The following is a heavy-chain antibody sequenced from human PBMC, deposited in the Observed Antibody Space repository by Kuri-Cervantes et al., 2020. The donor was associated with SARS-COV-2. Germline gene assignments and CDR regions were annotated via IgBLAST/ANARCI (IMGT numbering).Heavy chain of an antibody. J-gene: IGHJ2*01. CDR2: IYYSGST. Sequence: GSLRLSCTVSGYSISSGYYWGWIRQPPGEGLEWIGSIYYSGSTYYNPSLKSRVTISVDTSKNQFSLKLSSVTAADTAVYYCARHYITRYFDLWGRGTLVTVSS. CDR3: ARHYITRYFDL. CDR1: GYSISSGYY. D-gene: IGHD2-2*01. V-gene: IGHV4-38-2*02.